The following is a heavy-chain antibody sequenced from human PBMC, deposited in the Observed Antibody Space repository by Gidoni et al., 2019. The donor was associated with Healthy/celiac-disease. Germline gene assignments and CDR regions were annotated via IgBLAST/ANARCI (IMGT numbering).Heavy chain of an antibody. V-gene: IGHV3-7*01. CDR1: GFTFSSYW. CDR3: AREFSVVTAIRPFYYFDY. D-gene: IGHD2-21*02. Sequence: EVQLVESGGGLVQPGGSLRLSCAASGFTFSSYWMSWVRQAPGKGLEWVANIKQDGSEKYYVDSVKGRFTISRDNAKNSLYLQMNSLRAEDTAVYYCAREFSVVTAIRPFYYFDYWGHGTLVTVSS. J-gene: IGHJ4*01. CDR2: IKQDGSEK.